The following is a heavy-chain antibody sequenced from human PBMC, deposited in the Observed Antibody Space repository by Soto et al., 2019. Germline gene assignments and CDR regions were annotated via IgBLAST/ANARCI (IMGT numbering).Heavy chain of an antibody. J-gene: IGHJ6*02. CDR2: IYYSGST. V-gene: IGHV4-39*01. D-gene: IGHD3-16*01. CDR1: GGSISSSSYY. CDR3: ARQGGGV. Sequence: QLQLQESGPGLVKPSETLSLTCTVSGGSISSSSYYWGWIRQPPGKGLEWIGSIYYSGSTYYNPTLISRVTISVDPSKNQFSLELRSVPAADTAVYYCARQGGGVWGQGTTVTVSS.